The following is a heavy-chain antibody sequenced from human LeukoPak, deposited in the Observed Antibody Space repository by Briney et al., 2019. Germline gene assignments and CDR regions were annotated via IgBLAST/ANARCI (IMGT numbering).Heavy chain of an antibody. CDR2: SYPGDSDT. D-gene: IGHD1-26*01. V-gene: IGHV5-51*01. J-gene: IGHJ5*02. CDR1: GYSFTSYW. Sequence: GESLKISCKGSGYSFTSYWIGWVRQMPGKGLEGRVISYPGDSDTRYSPSFQGQVTISADKSISTAYLQWSSLKASDTAMYYCARLGPAGGSPTHFDPWGQGTLVTVSS. CDR3: ARLGPAGGSPTHFDP.